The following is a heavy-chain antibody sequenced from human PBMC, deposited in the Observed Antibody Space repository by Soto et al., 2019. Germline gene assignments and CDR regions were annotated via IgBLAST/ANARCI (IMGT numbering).Heavy chain of an antibody. V-gene: IGHV4-4*07. D-gene: IGHD6-19*01. CDR1: GGSIDIYY. J-gene: IGHJ6*02. CDR3: AVTRGAVAYYYGMDV. CDR2: MYTSGST. Sequence: SETLSLTCTVSGGSIDIYYWNWIRQPAGKGLEWIGRMYTSGSTNYNPSLKSRVTISVDTSKTQFSLRLSSVTAADTAVYYCAVTRGAVAYYYGMDVWGQGTTVTVS.